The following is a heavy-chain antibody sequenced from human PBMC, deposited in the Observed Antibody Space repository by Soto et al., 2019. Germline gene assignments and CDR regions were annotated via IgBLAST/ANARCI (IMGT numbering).Heavy chain of an antibody. J-gene: IGHJ3*02. CDR1: GGSISSGGSS. CDR2: IYYSGST. CDR3: ARGRADYDFWSGYYTMSAFDI. V-gene: IGHV4-61*08. D-gene: IGHD3-3*01. Sequence: SETLSLTCAVSGGSISSGGSSCSWIRQTPGKGLEWIGYIYYSGSTNYNPSLKSRVTISVDTSKNQFSLKLSSVTAADTAVYYCARGRADYDFWSGYYTMSAFDIWGQGTMVTVSS.